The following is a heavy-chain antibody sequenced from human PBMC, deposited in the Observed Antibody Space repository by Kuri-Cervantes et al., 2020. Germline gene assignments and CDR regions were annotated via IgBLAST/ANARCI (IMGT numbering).Heavy chain of an antibody. D-gene: IGHD4-11*01. CDR2: IYYSGST. CDR1: GGSISSYY. CDR3: ARVGYSNYWFDP. J-gene: IGHJ5*02. Sequence: GSLRLSCTVSGGSISSYYWSWIRQPPGKGLEWIGYIYYSGSTYYNPSLKSLVTISVDTSKNQFSLKLSSVTAADTAVYYCARVGYSNYWFDPGGQGTLVTVSS. V-gene: IGHV4-59*12.